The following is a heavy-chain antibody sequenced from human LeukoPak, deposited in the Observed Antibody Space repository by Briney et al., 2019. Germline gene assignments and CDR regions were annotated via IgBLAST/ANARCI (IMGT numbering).Heavy chain of an antibody. Sequence: PGGSLRLSCAASGFTFSSYWMSWVRQAPGKGLEWVANIEEDGSEKYYVDSVKGRFIISRDNGKNSMYLQMNSLRAEDTAVYYCARTDAFDIWGQGTMITVSS. CDR1: GFTFSSYW. CDR3: ARTDAFDI. CDR2: IEEDGSEK. V-gene: IGHV3-7*01. J-gene: IGHJ3*02.